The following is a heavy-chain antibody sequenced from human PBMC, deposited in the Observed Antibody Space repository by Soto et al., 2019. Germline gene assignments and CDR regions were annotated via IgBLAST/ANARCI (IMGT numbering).Heavy chain of an antibody. D-gene: IGHD3-3*01. CDR2: ISAYNGNT. CDR1: GYTFTSYG. Sequence: ASVKVSCKASGYTFTSYGISWVRQAPGQGLEWMGWISAYNGNTNYAQNLQGRVTMTTDTSTSTAYMELRSLRSDDTAVYYCARYFVDFWCGFPPNVDFNIWGQGNMVTISS. CDR3: ARYFVDFWCGFPPNVDFNI. V-gene: IGHV1-18*01. J-gene: IGHJ3*02.